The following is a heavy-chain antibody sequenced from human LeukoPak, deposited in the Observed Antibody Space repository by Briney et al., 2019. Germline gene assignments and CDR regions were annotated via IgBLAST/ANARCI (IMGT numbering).Heavy chain of an antibody. CDR2: ISWNSASV. CDR1: GFAFDDYG. CDR3: AKDYGYSSSWYDY. V-gene: IGHV3-9*01. D-gene: IGHD6-13*01. Sequence: TGGSLRLSCEAPGFAFDDYGMHWVRQAPGKGLEWVSTISWNSASVGYVDSVKGRFTISRDNAKKTLYLQMNSLRPEDTALYYCAKDYGYSSSWYDYWGQGTLVTVSS. J-gene: IGHJ4*02.